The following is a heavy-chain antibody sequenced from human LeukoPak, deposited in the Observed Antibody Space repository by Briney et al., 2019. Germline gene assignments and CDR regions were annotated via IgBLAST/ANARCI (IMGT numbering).Heavy chain of an antibody. CDR1: GDTFTSYG. D-gene: IGHD3-10*01. Sequence: GASVKVSCKASGDTFTSYGISWVRQAHGQGLEWMGWISAYNGNTNYAQKLQGRVTMTTDTSTSKAYMELRSLRSDDTAVYYCATGTSLLWFGELSAFDYWGQGTLVTVPS. V-gene: IGHV1-18*01. CDR2: ISAYNGNT. CDR3: ATGTSLLWFGELSAFDY. J-gene: IGHJ4*02.